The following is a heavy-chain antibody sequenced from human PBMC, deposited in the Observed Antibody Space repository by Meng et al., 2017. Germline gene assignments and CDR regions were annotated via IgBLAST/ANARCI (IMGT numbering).Heavy chain of an antibody. Sequence: GGSLRLSCAASGFTFKDYAMHWVRQTPEKGLEWVSLVSWNGDTTYYAASVEGRFTISRDNSKNSLYLQMNSLRVEDSALYYCAKDISSGWTQYYYGLDVWGQGTTVTVSS. D-gene: IGHD6-19*01. CDR1: GFTFKDYA. CDR3: AKDISSGWTQYYYGLDV. V-gene: IGHV3-43D*04. CDR2: VSWNGDTT. J-gene: IGHJ6*02.